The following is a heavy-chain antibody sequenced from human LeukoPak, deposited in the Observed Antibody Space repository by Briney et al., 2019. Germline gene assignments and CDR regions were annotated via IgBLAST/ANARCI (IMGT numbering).Heavy chain of an antibody. CDR3: ARRGGTDGNIVDY. V-gene: IGHV5-51*01. D-gene: IGHD5-12*01. J-gene: IGHJ4*02. Sequence: GESLQISCKGSGYNFTNYWIGWVRQMPGKGLEWMGIMYPGDSSTKYSPSFQGQVTISADKSISTAYLQWSSLKASDTAMYYCARRGGTDGNIVDYWGQGTLVTVSS. CDR1: GYNFTNYW. CDR2: MYPGDSST.